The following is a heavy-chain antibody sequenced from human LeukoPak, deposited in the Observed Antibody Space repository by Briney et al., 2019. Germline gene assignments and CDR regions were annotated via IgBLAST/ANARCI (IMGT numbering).Heavy chain of an antibody. CDR1: GFTFTSYG. V-gene: IGHV3-7*01. J-gene: IGHJ4*02. CDR3: TRDYSNARDY. D-gene: IGHD2-21*01. CDR2: ISEEGSRE. Sequence: GGSLRLSCAASGFTFTSYGIHWVRQAPGKGLEWVASISEEGSREWYVDSVKGRFTVSRDNAKNALYLQVNSLRVDDTAVYYCTRDYSNARDYWGQGTLVTVSS.